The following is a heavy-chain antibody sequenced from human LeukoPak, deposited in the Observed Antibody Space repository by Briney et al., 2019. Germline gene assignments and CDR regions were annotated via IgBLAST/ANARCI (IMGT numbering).Heavy chain of an antibody. D-gene: IGHD3-10*01. V-gene: IGHV3-66*01. Sequence: GGSLRLSCAASGFTVSNNYMSWVRQAPGKGLEWVSVIYSGGSIYYADSVKGRFTISRDNSKNTLYLQMNSLRAEDTAVYYCARVRDGFGEYYYYYMDVWGKGTTVTISS. CDR1: GFTVSNNY. J-gene: IGHJ6*03. CDR2: IYSGGSI. CDR3: ARVRDGFGEYYYYYMDV.